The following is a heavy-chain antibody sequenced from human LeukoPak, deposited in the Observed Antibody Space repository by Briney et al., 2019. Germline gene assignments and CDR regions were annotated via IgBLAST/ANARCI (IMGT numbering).Heavy chain of an antibody. Sequence: SETLSPTCTVSGYSTNSDYYWGWIRQPPGEGLEWIASIYHSGSTYHNPSLRSRITISLDTSKNQFSLKLNSVTAADTAVYFCARITGENWYFDLWGRGTLVTVSS. V-gene: IGHV4-38-2*02. D-gene: IGHD1-20*01. CDR2: IYHSGST. CDR1: GYSTNSDYY. J-gene: IGHJ2*01. CDR3: ARITGENWYFDL.